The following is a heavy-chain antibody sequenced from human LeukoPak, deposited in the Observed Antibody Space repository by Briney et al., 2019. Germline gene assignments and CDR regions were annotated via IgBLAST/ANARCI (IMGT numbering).Heavy chain of an antibody. CDR1: GGSFSGYY. CDR2: IYYSGST. D-gene: IGHD2-8*01. Sequence: SETLSLTCAVYGGSFSGYYWSWIRQHPGKGLEWIGYIYYSGSTYYNPSLKSRLTISVDTSKNQFSLKLSSVTAADTAVYYCASGIVLNSGNSWFDPWGQGTLVTVSS. V-gene: IGHV4-31*11. CDR3: ASGIVLNSGNSWFDP. J-gene: IGHJ5*02.